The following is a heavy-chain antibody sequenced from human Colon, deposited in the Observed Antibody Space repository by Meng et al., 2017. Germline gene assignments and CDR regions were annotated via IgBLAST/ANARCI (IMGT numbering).Heavy chain of an antibody. J-gene: IGHJ4*02. V-gene: IGHV1-2*06. CDR3: ARGYLSTVPTAPNAGY. CDR2: INPNSGGT. CDR1: GYRFTTYY. Sequence: ASVKVSCKTSGYRFTTYYIHWVRQAPGQGLEWMGRINPNSGGTNYAQKFQGRVTMTRDTSSSTAYMELSSLRSDDTAVYYCARGYLSTVPTAPNAGYWGQGTLVTVSS. D-gene: IGHD2-2*01.